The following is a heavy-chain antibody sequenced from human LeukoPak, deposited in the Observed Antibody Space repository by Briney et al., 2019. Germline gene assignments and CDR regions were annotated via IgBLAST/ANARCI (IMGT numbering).Heavy chain of an antibody. CDR3: ARDYAAQRSFAFDI. Sequence: GGSLRLSCTASGFKFDDYGMTWVRQAPGKGLEWVSDINWNGDSRGYAHSVRGRFTIYRDNSKNSLYLQMNSLRVEDTAFYYCARDYAAQRSFAFDIWGQGTMVTVSS. CDR2: INWNGDSR. V-gene: IGHV3-20*04. J-gene: IGHJ3*02. CDR1: GFKFDDYG. D-gene: IGHD6-6*01.